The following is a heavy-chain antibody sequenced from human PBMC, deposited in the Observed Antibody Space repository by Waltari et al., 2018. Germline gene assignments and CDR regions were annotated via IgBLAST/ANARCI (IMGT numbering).Heavy chain of an antibody. D-gene: IGHD7-27*01. Sequence: EVQLVESGGGLVQPGGSLRLSCAASGFAFSSYEMNWVRQAPGKGRGWVSYIMSSGSTIYYADAGKGRFTISRDNAKNSLYLQMNSLRAEDTAVYYCARDSPGASFDYWGQGTLVTVSS. CDR3: ARDSPGASFDY. J-gene: IGHJ4*02. V-gene: IGHV3-48*03. CDR1: GFAFSSYE. CDR2: IMSSGSTI.